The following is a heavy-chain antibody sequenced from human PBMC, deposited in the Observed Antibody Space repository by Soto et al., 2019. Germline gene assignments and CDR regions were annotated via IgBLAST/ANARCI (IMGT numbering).Heavy chain of an antibody. J-gene: IGHJ6*03. CDR3: ARSHCSGGSCYPKYYYYYYMDV. V-gene: IGHV4-59*01. D-gene: IGHD2-15*01. CDR1: GGSISSYY. CDR2: IYYSGST. Sequence: SETLSLTCTVSGGSISSYYWSWIRQPPGKGLEWIGYIYYSGSTNYNPSLKSRVTISVDTSKNQFSLKLSSVTAADTAVYYCARSHCSGGSCYPKYYYYYYMDVWGKGTTVTVSS.